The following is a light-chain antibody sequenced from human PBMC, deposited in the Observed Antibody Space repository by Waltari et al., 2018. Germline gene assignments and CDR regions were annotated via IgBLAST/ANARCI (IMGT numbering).Light chain of an antibody. CDR1: QSVSNNY. CDR2: GAA. J-gene: IGKJ1*01. Sequence: EIVLTQSPGTLSLSPGERATLSCRASQSVSNNYLAWYQQKPGQAPRLLIYGAASRATGSPDRFSGSGSGTDFTLTISRLEPEDFAVYHCQQYGNSPTTFGQGTKVEIK. V-gene: IGKV3-20*01. CDR3: QQYGNSPTT.